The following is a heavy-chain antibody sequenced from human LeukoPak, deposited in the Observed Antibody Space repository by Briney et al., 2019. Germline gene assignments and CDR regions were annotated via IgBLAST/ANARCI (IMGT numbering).Heavy chain of an antibody. CDR1: GGSISSYY. CDR2: IYHSGST. CDR3: ARELAYNWNGNAFDI. D-gene: IGHD1-20*01. J-gene: IGHJ3*02. Sequence: SETLSLTCTVSGGSISSYYWSWIRQPPGKGLEWIGYIYHSGSTNYNPSLKSRVTISVDTSKNQFSLKLSSVTAADTAVYYCARELAYNWNGNAFDIWGQGTMVTVSS. V-gene: IGHV4-59*01.